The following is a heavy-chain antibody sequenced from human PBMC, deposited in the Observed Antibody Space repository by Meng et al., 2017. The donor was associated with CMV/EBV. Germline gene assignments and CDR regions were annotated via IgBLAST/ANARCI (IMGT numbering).Heavy chain of an antibody. CDR3: ARSGVANFWFDP. V-gene: IGHV1-69*05. J-gene: IGHJ5*02. CDR1: GGTFSSYA. Sequence: SVKVSCKASGGTFSSYAISWVRQAPGQGLEWMGGIIPIFGTANYAQKFQGRVTITTDESTSTADMELSSLRSEDTAVYYCARSGVANFWFDPWGQGTLVTVSS. D-gene: IGHD1-1*01. CDR2: IIPIFGTA.